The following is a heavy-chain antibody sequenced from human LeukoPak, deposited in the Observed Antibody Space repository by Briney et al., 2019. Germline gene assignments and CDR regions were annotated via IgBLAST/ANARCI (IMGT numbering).Heavy chain of an antibody. D-gene: IGHD6-19*01. CDR1: GYTFTSYG. Sequence: GASVKVSCKASGYTFTSYGISWVRQAPGQGLEWMGWISTYNGSTNYAQKVQGRVTMTTDTSTSTAYMELRSLRSDDTAVYYCARDWDSSVPQDYYYYGMDVWGQGTTVTVSS. CDR2: ISTYNGST. V-gene: IGHV1-18*01. J-gene: IGHJ6*02. CDR3: ARDWDSSVPQDYYYYGMDV.